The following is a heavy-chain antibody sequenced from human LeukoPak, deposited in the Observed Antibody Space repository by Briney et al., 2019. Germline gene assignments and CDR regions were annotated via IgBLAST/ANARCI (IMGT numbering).Heavy chain of an antibody. V-gene: IGHV4-59*08. D-gene: IGHD4-17*01. J-gene: IGHJ4*02. CDR3: ASASFYGDYTPLSFDY. Sequence: SETLSLTCTVSGGSISSYYWSWIRQPPGKGLEWMGYIYYSGRTTYNPSLKSRVTISVDTSKTQFSLKLSSVTAADTAVYYCASASFYGDYTPLSFDYWGQGTLVTVSS. CDR2: IYYSGRT. CDR1: GGSISSYY.